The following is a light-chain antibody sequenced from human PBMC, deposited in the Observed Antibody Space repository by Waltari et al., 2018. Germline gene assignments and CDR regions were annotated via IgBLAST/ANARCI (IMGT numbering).Light chain of an antibody. CDR3: QQYGSPPNT. CDR2: NAS. V-gene: IGKV3-20*01. CDR1: QSVTSSH. J-gene: IGKJ2*01. Sequence: EIVLTQSPGTLSLSPGDGATLSCRASQSVTSSHLAWYQQRPGQPPKLLIYNASSRDAGIPDRFSGSVSESDFTLTISRLEPEDFAVYYCQQYGSPPNTFGQGTKLEIK.